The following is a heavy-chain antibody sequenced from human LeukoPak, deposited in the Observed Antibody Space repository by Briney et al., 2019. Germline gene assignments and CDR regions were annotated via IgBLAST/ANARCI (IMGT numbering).Heavy chain of an antibody. J-gene: IGHJ4*02. Sequence: SVKVSCKASGGTFSSYAISWVRQAPGQGLEWMGGIIPIFGTANYAQKFQGRVTITTDESTSTAYMELSSLRSEDTAVYHCAGLYGDCVGYWGQGTLVTVSS. D-gene: IGHD4-17*01. CDR3: AGLYGDCVGY. CDR2: IIPIFGTA. V-gene: IGHV1-69*05. CDR1: GGTFSSYA.